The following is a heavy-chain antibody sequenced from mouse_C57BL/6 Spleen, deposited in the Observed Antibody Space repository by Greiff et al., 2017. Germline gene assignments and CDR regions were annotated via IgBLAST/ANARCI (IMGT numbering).Heavy chain of an antibody. D-gene: IGHD1-1*01. Sequence: QVQLQPSGAELVKPGASVTISCKASGYAFSSYWMNWVKQRPGKGLEWIGQIYPGDGDPNYNGKFKGKATLTADKSSSPAYMQLSSLTSEDSAVYFCSTVVSYYLDYWGQGTTLTVSS. CDR1: GYAFSSYW. CDR2: IYPGDGDP. CDR3: STVVSYYLDY. J-gene: IGHJ2*01. V-gene: IGHV1-80*01.